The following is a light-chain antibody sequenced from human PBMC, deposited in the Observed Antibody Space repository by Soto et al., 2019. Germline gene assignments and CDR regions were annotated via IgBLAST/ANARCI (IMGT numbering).Light chain of an antibody. CDR2: AAS. J-gene: IGKJ4*01. CDR3: QQASTFPFT. Sequence: DIQMTQSPSSLAASVGDRVTITCRASQLISSWLVWYQQKPGHAPKLLLYAASNLQSGVPSRFSGSASGTEFTLTISSLQPEDFATYYCQQASTFPFTFGGGTEVHIK. CDR1: QLISSW. V-gene: IGKV1-12*01.